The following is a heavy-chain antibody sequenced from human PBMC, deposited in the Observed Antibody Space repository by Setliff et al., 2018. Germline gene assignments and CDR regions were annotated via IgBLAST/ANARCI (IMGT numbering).Heavy chain of an antibody. Sequence: SGPTLVNPTETLPLTCTVSGFSLSNARMGVSWIRHPPGKALEWLAHIFSNDEKSYSTSLKGRLTISKDTSKSKVVLTMTNMDPVDTATYYCARALIAFGGVIVDYFDYWGQGTLVTVSS. D-gene: IGHD3-16*02. V-gene: IGHV2-26*01. CDR3: ARALIAFGGVIVDYFDY. J-gene: IGHJ4*02. CDR1: GFSLSNARMG. CDR2: IFSNDEK.